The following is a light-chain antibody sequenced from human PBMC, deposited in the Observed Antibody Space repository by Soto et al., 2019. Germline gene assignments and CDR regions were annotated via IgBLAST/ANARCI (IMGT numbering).Light chain of an antibody. CDR3: QQYGSSPPYT. Sequence: EVVLTQSPCTLSLSPGERATLSCRASQSVSNNYLAWYQQKPGQSPKLLIFGSSDRATGIPDRFSGSGSGTDFTLTISSLEPEDFAVYYCQQYGSSPPYTFGKGTKLQIK. V-gene: IGKV3-20*01. J-gene: IGKJ2*01. CDR1: QSVSNNY. CDR2: GSS.